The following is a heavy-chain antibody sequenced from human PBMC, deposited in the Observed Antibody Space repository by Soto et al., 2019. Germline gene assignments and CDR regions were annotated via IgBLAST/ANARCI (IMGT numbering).Heavy chain of an antibody. CDR3: ARTRIPNAFDI. Sequence: SETLSLTCAVSAGSISSGGYSWSWIRQPPGKGLEWIGYIYHSGSTYYNPSLKSRVTISVDRSKNQFSLKLSSVTAADTAVYYCARTRIPNAFDIWGQGTMVTVSS. V-gene: IGHV4-30-2*01. J-gene: IGHJ3*02. CDR2: IYHSGST. D-gene: IGHD3-10*01. CDR1: AGSISSGGYS.